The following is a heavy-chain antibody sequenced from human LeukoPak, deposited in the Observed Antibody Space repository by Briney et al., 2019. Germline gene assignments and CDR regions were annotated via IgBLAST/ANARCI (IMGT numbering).Heavy chain of an antibody. Sequence: SETLSLTCTVSGYSISSGYYWGWIRQPPGKGLEWIGSIYHSGSTYYNPSLKSRVTISVDTSKNQFSLKLSSVTAAGTAVYYCARPDKYCGGDCYSNAFDIWGQGTMVTVSS. D-gene: IGHD2-21*01. V-gene: IGHV4-38-2*02. J-gene: IGHJ3*02. CDR1: GYSISSGYY. CDR2: IYHSGST. CDR3: ARPDKYCGGDCYSNAFDI.